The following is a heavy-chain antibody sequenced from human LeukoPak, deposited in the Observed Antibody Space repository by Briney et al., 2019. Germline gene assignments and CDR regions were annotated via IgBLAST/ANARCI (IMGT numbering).Heavy chain of an antibody. CDR1: GFTFSSYA. J-gene: IGHJ4*02. D-gene: IGHD3-10*01. CDR3: AREVMVRGEYGFDY. Sequence: PGGSLRLSCAASGFTFSSYAMHWVRQAPGKGLEYVSAISYNGGSTYYANSVKGRFTISRDNSKNTLYLQMGSLRAEDMAVYYCAREVMVRGEYGFDYWGQGTLVTVSS. CDR2: ISYNGGST. V-gene: IGHV3-64*01.